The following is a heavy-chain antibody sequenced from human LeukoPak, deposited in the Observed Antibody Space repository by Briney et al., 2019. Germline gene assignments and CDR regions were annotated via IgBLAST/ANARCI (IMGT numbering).Heavy chain of an antibody. CDR2: ISNSGGSK. J-gene: IGHJ4*02. CDR3: AKGLTLNSVSRGYFDY. D-gene: IGHD5/OR15-5a*01. CDR1: GFTFSSYS. Sequence: PGGTLTLSCAASGFTFSSYSMSWDRQAPGKGLEWVSAISNSGGSKYYEDSVKGRFTITRDNPKNSLYLQMNSLKAEAPAVYYCAKGLTLNSVSRGYFDYWGQGTLVTVSS. V-gene: IGHV3-23*01.